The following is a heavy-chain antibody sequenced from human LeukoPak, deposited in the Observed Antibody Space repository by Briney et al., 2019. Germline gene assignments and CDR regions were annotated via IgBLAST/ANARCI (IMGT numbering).Heavy chain of an antibody. CDR1: GSTFTGYY. CDR2: INPNSGGT. J-gene: IGHJ4*02. V-gene: IGHV1-2*02. D-gene: IGHD2-21*01. Sequence: ASVKLSCTASGSTFTGYYMQWGRQAPGQGLEWMGWINPNSGGTNYAQKFQGRVTMTRDTSNSSAYMELSRLRSDDTAVYYCARGRQVRAYFDCWGQGTLVTAS. CDR3: ARGRQVRAYFDC.